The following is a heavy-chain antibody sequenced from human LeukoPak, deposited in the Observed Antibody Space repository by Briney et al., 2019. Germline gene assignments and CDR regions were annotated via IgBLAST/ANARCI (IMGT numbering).Heavy chain of an antibody. CDR3: ARDLWDSSGIPPV. CDR1: GFTFSSYA. D-gene: IGHD3-22*01. Sequence: GGSLRLSCAASGFTFSSYAMHWVRQAPGKGLEWVAVISYDGSNKYYADSVKGRFTISRDNSKNTLYLQMNSLRAEDTAVYYCARDLWDSSGIPPVWGQGTLVTVSS. V-gene: IGHV3-30-3*01. J-gene: IGHJ4*02. CDR2: ISYDGSNK.